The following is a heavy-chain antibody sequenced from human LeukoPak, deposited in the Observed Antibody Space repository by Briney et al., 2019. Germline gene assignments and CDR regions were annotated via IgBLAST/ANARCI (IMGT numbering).Heavy chain of an antibody. CDR1: GDSISTYY. CDR3: ARRRCSGGSCYPYYLDF. J-gene: IGHJ4*02. D-gene: IGHD2-15*01. V-gene: IGHV4-59*08. CDR2: IHYDGSN. Sequence: PSEPLSLTCTVSGDSISTYYWTWLRQPPGKGLEWIGYIHYDGSNSYNPSLKSRVTISVDTSKNQFSLKLSSVTAADTAVYHCARRRCSGGSCYPYYLDFWGQGTLVSVSS.